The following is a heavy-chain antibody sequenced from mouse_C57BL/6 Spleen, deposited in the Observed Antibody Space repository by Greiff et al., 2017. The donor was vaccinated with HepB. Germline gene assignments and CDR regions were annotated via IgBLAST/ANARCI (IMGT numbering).Heavy chain of an antibody. CDR3: ARSRYDYDVTMDY. Sequence: QVHVKQSGAELARPGASVKLSCKASGYTFTSYGISWVKQRTGQGLEWIGEIYPRSGNTYYNEKFKGKATLTADKSSSTAYMELRSLTSEDSAVYLCARSRYDYDVTMDYWGQGTSVTVSS. CDR1: GYTFTSYG. CDR2: IYPRSGNT. D-gene: IGHD2-4*01. V-gene: IGHV1-81*01. J-gene: IGHJ4*01.